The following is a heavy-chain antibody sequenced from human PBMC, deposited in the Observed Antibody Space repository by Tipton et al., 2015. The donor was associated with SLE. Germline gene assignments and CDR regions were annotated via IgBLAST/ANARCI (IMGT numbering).Heavy chain of an antibody. Sequence: TLSLTCTVSGVSISSGSYYRNWIRPPAGKGLEWIGRVSTTGSPNYNPSLESRVAISMDTPKNQFSLKLTSVTAADTAMYYCARTLDTRDIWGQGTMVTVSS. CDR1: GVSISSGSYY. V-gene: IGHV4-61*02. CDR3: ARTLDTRDI. J-gene: IGHJ3*02. D-gene: IGHD5-18*01. CDR2: VSTTGSP.